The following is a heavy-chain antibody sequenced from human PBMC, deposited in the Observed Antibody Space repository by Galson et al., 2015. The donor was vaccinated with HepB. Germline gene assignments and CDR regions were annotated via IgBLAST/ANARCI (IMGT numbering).Heavy chain of an antibody. D-gene: IGHD6-13*01. CDR2: INTYNGNA. J-gene: IGHJ4*02. CDR1: GYTLTSYG. Sequence: SVKVSCKASGYTLTSYGINWVRQAPGQGLEWMGWINTYNGNANYAQKLQGRVTMTTDTSTSTAYMDLRSLRSDDTAVYYCARLAAAGVYYFDYWGQGTLVTVSS. CDR3: ARLAAAGVYYFDY. V-gene: IGHV1-18*01.